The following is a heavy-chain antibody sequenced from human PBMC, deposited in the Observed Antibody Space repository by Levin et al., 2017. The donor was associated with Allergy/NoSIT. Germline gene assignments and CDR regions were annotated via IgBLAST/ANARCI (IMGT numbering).Heavy chain of an antibody. J-gene: IGHJ4*02. CDR1: GFTFSSHW. Sequence: GGSLRLSCVASGFTFSSHWMTWVRQAPGEGLEWVANIKEDGSDKYFLDSVKGRFTISRDNAKNTLYLQMNSLRAEDTAVYYCARDFDGDFGWDYWGLGTLVTVSS. CDR3: ARDFDGDFGWDY. D-gene: IGHD4-17*01. CDR2: IKEDGSDK. V-gene: IGHV3-7*01.